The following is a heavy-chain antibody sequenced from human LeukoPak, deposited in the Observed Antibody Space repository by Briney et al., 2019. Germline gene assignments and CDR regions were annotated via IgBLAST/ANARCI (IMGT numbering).Heavy chain of an antibody. J-gene: IGHJ6*02. Sequence: SETLSLTCTVSGGSISSSSYYRGWIRQPPGKGLEWIGSIYYSGSTYYNPSLKSRVTISVDTSKNQFSLKLSSVTAADTAVYYCARVGFSYYGMDVWGQGTTVTVSS. V-gene: IGHV4-39*01. CDR2: IYYSGST. CDR1: GGSISSSSYY. D-gene: IGHD1-26*01. CDR3: ARVGFSYYGMDV.